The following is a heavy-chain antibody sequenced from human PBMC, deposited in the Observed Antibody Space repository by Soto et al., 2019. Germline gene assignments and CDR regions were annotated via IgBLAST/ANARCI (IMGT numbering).Heavy chain of an antibody. Sequence: SETLSLTCTVSGGSISNYYWSWIRQHPGKGLEWIGYIYYSGSTYYNPSLKSRVTISVDKSKNQFSLKLSSVTAADTAVYYCGMVNGGYEGRTWFDPGGQETLVPVSS. V-gene: IGHV4-59*12. CDR2: IYYSGST. J-gene: IGHJ5*02. CDR3: GMVNGGYEGRTWFDP. D-gene: IGHD5-12*01. CDR1: GGSISNYY.